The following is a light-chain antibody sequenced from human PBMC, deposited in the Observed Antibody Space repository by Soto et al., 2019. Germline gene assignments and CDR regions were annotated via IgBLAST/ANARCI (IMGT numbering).Light chain of an antibody. J-gene: IGKJ1*01. CDR2: AAS. V-gene: IGKV1-17*02. Sequence: DIQMTQSPSSLSASVGDRVTITCRASQAIRNDLNWYQQKPGKAPKRLIYAASSLQSGVPSSFSGSGSETEFTLTVSDLQPEDSATYYCLQHYSHPPWTFGQGTKVEIK. CDR3: LQHYSHPPWT. CDR1: QAIRND.